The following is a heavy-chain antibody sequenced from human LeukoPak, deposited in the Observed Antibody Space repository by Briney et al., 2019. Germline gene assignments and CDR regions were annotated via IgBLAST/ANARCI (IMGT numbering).Heavy chain of an antibody. D-gene: IGHD3-10*01. J-gene: IGHJ4*02. CDR3: ASDHYYGSGSYPSDF. CDR1: GGTFSSYA. V-gene: IGHV1-69*05. Sequence: SVKVSCKAPGGTFSSYAISWVRQAPGQGLEWMGRIIPIFGTADYAQNFQGRVTITTDESTTTAYMELSSLTSVDTAVYYCASDHYYGSGSYPSDFWGQGTLVTVSS. CDR2: IIPIFGTA.